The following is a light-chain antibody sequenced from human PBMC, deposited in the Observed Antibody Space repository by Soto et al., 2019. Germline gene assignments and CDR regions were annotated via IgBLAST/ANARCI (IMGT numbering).Light chain of an antibody. V-gene: IGLV2-23*01. CDR2: ADS. Sequence: QSALTQPASVSGSPGQSITISCTGTSNDIGNYNLVSWYQHHPGKAPKLMIYADSKRPSGVSNRFSASKSGNTASLTISGLQAEDEADYYCCSYAGSFYVFGTGTKVTVL. CDR3: CSYAGSFYV. J-gene: IGLJ1*01. CDR1: SNDIGNYNL.